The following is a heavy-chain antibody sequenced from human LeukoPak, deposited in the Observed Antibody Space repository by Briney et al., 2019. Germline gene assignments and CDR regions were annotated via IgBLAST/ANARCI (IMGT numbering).Heavy chain of an antibody. CDR3: AKNTALTGEFES. CDR2: IIPILGIA. D-gene: IGHD7-27*01. V-gene: IGHV1-69*04. Sequence: ASVKVSCKASGGTFSSYAISWVRQAPGQGLEWMGRIIPILGIANYAQKFQGRVTITADKSTSTAYMELSSLRSEDTAVYYCAKNTALTGEFESWGQGTLVTVSS. CDR1: GGTFSSYA. J-gene: IGHJ4*02.